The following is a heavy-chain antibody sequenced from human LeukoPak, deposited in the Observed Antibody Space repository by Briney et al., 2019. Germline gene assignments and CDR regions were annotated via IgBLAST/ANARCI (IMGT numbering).Heavy chain of an antibody. CDR1: GFTFSNYW. D-gene: IGHD5-18*01. V-gene: IGHV3-74*01. Sequence: GGSLRLSCAASGFTFSNYWMYWVRHAPGKGLVWVSRIDSDGSSTSYADSVKGRFTISRDNAKNTLYLQMNSLRAEDTAVYFCARAAYGYQYYFDYWGQGTLVTVSS. CDR3: ARAAYGYQYYFDY. J-gene: IGHJ4*02. CDR2: IDSDGSST.